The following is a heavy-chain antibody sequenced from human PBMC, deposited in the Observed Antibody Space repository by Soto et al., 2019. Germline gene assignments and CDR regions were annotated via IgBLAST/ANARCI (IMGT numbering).Heavy chain of an antibody. CDR1: GFTFSDYY. CDR3: AGRRFCSGGSCPEFDY. Sequence: QVQLVETGGGVVKPGGSLRLSCAASGFTFSDYYMSWIRQAPGKGLEWVSYISSSGSTIYYADSVKGRFTISRDNAKNSLYLQMNSLRAEDTAVYYCAGRRFCSGGSCPEFDYWGQGTLVTVSS. D-gene: IGHD2-15*01. J-gene: IGHJ4*02. CDR2: ISSSGSTI. V-gene: IGHV3-11*01.